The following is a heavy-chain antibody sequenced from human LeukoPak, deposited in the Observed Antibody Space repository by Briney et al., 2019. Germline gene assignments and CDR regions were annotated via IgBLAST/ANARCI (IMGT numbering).Heavy chain of an antibody. D-gene: IGHD3-10*01. CDR3: ARGYYYGSGSFDYYFDY. J-gene: IGHJ4*02. V-gene: IGHV4-4*02. Sequence: PSETLSLTCAVSGGSISSSNWWSWVRQPPGKGLEWIGEIYHSGSTNYNPSLKSRVTIPVDKSKNQFSLKLSSVTAADTAVYYCARGYYYGSGSFDYYFDYWGQGTLVTVSS. CDR1: GGSISSSNW. CDR2: IYHSGST.